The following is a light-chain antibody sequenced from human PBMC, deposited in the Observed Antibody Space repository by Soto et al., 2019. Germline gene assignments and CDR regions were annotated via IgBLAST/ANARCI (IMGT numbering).Light chain of an antibody. CDR2: DAS. CDR1: QSVSSY. CDR3: QQRSNWPSWT. V-gene: IGKV3-11*01. Sequence: EIVLTQSPPTLSLSPGERATLSCRASQSVSSYLAWYQQKPGQAPRRLIYDASNRATGIPARFSGSGSGTDFTLTISSLEPEDFAVYYCQQRSNWPSWTFGQGTKVDI. J-gene: IGKJ1*01.